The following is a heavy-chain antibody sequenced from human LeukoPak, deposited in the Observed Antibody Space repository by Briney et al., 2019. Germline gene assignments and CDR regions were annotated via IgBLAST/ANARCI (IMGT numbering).Heavy chain of an antibody. CDR1: GYTVIDFF. J-gene: IGHJ4*02. V-gene: IGHV1-2*06. Sequence: ASVKVSCKACGYTVIDFFIHWVRQAPGQGLEWMGRINPNSGGTEYPPNFQGRVTMTTDASISATYMELNRLTSDDTAVYYCARDLSSTSNWELDYWGQGTLVTVSS. CDR2: INPNSGGT. CDR3: ARDLSSTSNWELDY. D-gene: IGHD7-27*01.